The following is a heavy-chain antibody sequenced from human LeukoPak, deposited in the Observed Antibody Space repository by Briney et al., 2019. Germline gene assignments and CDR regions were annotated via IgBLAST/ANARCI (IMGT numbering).Heavy chain of an antibody. D-gene: IGHD6-13*01. Sequence: GTSLRLSCVASGFDFSNCGMHWVRQAPGKGLEWVAFIRYHGSDKYYADSVRGRFTISRDNSENMLYLQMSSLRVEDTAVYYCTKSPGSWKFDGWGQGTLVTVSS. CDR3: TKSPGSWKFDG. CDR2: IRYHGSDK. J-gene: IGHJ4*02. V-gene: IGHV3-30*02. CDR1: GFDFSNCG.